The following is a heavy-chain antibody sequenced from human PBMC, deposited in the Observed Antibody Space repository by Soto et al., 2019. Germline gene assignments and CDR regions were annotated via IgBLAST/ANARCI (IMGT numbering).Heavy chain of an antibody. CDR2: ISSSSSYI. D-gene: IGHD2-15*01. CDR1: GFTFSIYS. Sequence: PGGSLRLSCAASGFTFSIYSMNWVRQAPGKGLEWVSSISSSSSYIYYADSVKSRITINPDTSKNQFSLQLNSVTPEDTAVYYCARAYCSGGSCWAWSSWFDPWGQGTLVTVSS. CDR3: ARAYCSGGSCWAWSSWFDP. J-gene: IGHJ5*02. V-gene: IGHV3-21*01.